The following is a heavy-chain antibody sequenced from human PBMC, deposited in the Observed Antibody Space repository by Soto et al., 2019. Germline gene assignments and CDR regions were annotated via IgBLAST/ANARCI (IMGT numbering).Heavy chain of an antibody. V-gene: IGHV3-23*01. CDR1: GFTFNNYA. CDR3: ARDSYDPYCSSTSCSYSMDV. D-gene: IGHD2-2*01. J-gene: IGHJ6*02. CDR2: ITGRGDSA. Sequence: GGSLRLSCAASGFTFNNYALSWVRQAPGKGLEWVSTITGRGDSAYYADSVKGRFTISRDNAKNSLYLQMNSLRAEDTAVYYCARDSYDPYCSSTSCSYSMDVWGQGTTVTVSS.